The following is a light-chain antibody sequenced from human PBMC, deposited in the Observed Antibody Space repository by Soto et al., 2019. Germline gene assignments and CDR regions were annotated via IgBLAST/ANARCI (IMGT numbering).Light chain of an antibody. CDR1: QSVSNN. CDR2: GAS. Sequence: EIVMTQSPATLSVSPGERATLSCRASQSVSNNLAWYQQKPGQAPRLLIYGASSGATGLPARFSGSGSGTEFTLTISSLQSEDFAVYYCQQYNNWPLTFGPGTKVDI. V-gene: IGKV3-15*01. J-gene: IGKJ3*01. CDR3: QQYNNWPLT.